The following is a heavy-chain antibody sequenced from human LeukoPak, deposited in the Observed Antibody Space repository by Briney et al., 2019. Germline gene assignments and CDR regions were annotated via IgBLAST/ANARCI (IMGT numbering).Heavy chain of an antibody. V-gene: IGHV3-30*02. J-gene: IGHJ4*02. D-gene: IGHD2-15*01. CDR2: IQYDGNNK. Sequence: PGGSLRLSCAASGFTFSSYGMHWVRQAPGKGLEWVAFIQYDGNNKYYADSVKGRFTISRDNSKNTLYMQMNSLRAEDTAVYYCAKDHRGYCSGGSCHKGLDYWGQGTLVTVSS. CDR1: GFTFSSYG. CDR3: AKDHRGYCSGGSCHKGLDY.